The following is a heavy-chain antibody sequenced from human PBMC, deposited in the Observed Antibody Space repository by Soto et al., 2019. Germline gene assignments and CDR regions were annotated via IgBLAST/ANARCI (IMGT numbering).Heavy chain of an antibody. CDR3: ASLYCSGGSCYEWDYGMDV. CDR2: IIPIFGTA. D-gene: IGHD2-15*01. CDR1: GGTFSSYA. Sequence: VKVSCKASGGTFSSYAISWVRQAPGQGLEWMGGIIPIFGTANYAQKFQGRVTITADESTSTAYMELSSLRSEDTAVYYCASLYCSGGSCYEWDYGMDVWGQGTTVTVSS. V-gene: IGHV1-69*13. J-gene: IGHJ6*02.